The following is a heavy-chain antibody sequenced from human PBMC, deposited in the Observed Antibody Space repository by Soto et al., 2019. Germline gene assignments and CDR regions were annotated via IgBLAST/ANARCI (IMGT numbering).Heavy chain of an antibody. J-gene: IGHJ3*02. V-gene: IGHV3-15*01. Sequence: EVQLVESGGGLVKPGGSLRLSCAASGFTFSNAWMSWVRQAPGKGLEWVGRIKSKTDGGTTDYAAPVKGRFTISRDDSKNTLYLQMNSLKTEDTAVYYCTTRRYPWYNWNYEVPTDAFDIWGQGTMVTVS. CDR2: IKSKTDGGTT. CDR1: GFTFSNAW. D-gene: IGHD1-7*01. CDR3: TTRRYPWYNWNYEVPTDAFDI.